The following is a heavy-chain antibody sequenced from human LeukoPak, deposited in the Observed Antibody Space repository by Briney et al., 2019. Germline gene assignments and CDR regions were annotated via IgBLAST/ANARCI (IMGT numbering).Heavy chain of an antibody. D-gene: IGHD3-22*01. V-gene: IGHV3-7*01. Sequence: VGSLRLSCAASGFIFSSYGMSCVRQAPGKGLEWVANIKQDGIEKYYVDSVNCRFTISRDNAKNSLYLQMNRLRAEDTVVYYCARIVLITMARVFDIWGKGKMVTVS. J-gene: IGHJ3*02. CDR1: GFIFSSYG. CDR2: IKQDGIEK. CDR3: ARIVLITMARVFDI.